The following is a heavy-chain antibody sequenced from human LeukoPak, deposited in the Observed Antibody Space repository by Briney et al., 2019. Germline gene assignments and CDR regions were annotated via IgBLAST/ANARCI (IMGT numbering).Heavy chain of an antibody. V-gene: IGHV1-2*06. J-gene: IGHJ4*02. CDR2: INPNSGGT. CDR1: GYTFTGYY. Sequence: ASVKVSCKASGYTFTGYYMHWVRQAPGQGLEWMGRINPNSGGTNFAQRFQGRVTMTRETSISTAYMELSRLRSDDTAVYYCAREGYCSGGTCYFLDYWGQGTLVTVSS. CDR3: AREGYCSGGTCYFLDY. D-gene: IGHD2-15*01.